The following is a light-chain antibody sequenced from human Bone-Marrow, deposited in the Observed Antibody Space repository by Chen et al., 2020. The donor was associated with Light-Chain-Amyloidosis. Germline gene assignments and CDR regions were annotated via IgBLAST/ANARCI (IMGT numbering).Light chain of an antibody. CDR3: SSYVGSGTFVV. J-gene: IGLJ2*01. Sequence: HSALTQPASVSGSPGQSITISCTGTSSDVGSYNLVSWYQHHPGKVPKLLIYEASKRPSGVSNRFSGSQSSNTASLTISGLQAEDEADYYCSSYVGSGTFVVFGGGTKVTVL. CDR1: SSDVGSYNL. CDR2: EAS. V-gene: IGLV2-23*02.